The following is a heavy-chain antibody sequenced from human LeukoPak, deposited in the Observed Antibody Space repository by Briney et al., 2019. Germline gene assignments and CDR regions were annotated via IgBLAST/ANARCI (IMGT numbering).Heavy chain of an antibody. D-gene: IGHD2-15*01. CDR1: GGSISSYY. V-gene: IGHV4-59*01. Sequence: SETLSLTCTVSGGSISSYYWSWIRQPPGKGLEWIGYIYYSGSTNYNPSLKSRVTISVDTSKNQFSLKLSSVTAADTAVYYCARGGYYCSGGSCSNYFDYWGQGTLVTVSS. CDR3: ARGGYYCSGGSCSNYFDY. CDR2: IYYSGST. J-gene: IGHJ4*02.